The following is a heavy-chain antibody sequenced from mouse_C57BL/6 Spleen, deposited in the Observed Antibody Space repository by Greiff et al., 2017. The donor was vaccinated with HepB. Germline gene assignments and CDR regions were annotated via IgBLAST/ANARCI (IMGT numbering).Heavy chain of an antibody. D-gene: IGHD2-4*01. J-gene: IGHJ4*01. CDR2: FYPGSGSI. CDR3: ARHESYDYDEGDYYAMDY. CDR1: GYTFTEYT. Sequence: QVQLKQSGAELVKPGASVKLSCKASGYTFTEYTIHWVKQRSGQGLEWIGWFYPGSGSIKYNEKFKDKATLTADKSSSTVYMEISSLTSEDSAVYFCARHESYDYDEGDYYAMDYWGQGTSVTVSS. V-gene: IGHV1-62-2*01.